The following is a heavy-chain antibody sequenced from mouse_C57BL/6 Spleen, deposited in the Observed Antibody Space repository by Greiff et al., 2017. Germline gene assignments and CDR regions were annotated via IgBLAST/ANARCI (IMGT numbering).Heavy chain of an antibody. CDR2: ISSGGSYT. Sequence: EVQLVESGGDLVKPGGSLKLSCAASGFTFSSYGMSWVRQTPDKRLEWVATISSGGSYTYYPDSVKGRFTISRDNAKNTLYLQMSSLKSEDTAMYYCARQWYYGTAWFAYWGQGTLVTVSA. CDR3: ARQWYYGTAWFAY. V-gene: IGHV5-6*01. D-gene: IGHD1-1*01. J-gene: IGHJ3*01. CDR1: GFTFSSYG.